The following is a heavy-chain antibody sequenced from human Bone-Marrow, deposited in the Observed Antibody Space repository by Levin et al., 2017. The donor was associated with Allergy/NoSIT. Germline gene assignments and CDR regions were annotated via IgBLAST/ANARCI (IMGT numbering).Heavy chain of an antibody. V-gene: IGHV4-61*02. J-gene: IGHJ3*02. Sequence: SETLSLTCTVSGASISSATAYWSWIRQPAGRGLEWIGRLYNSGSTNYKPSLKSRVTILVDTYNNQFSLKLSSVTAADTAVYYCARGRYLDWSVDAFDIWGQGTMVTVSS. D-gene: IGHD3-9*01. CDR3: ARGRYLDWSVDAFDI. CDR2: LYNSGST. CDR1: GASISSATAY.